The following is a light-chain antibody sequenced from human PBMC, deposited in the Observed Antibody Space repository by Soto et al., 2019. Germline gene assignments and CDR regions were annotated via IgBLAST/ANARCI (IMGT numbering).Light chain of an antibody. CDR1: SSNIAKNY. V-gene: IGLV1-47*02. J-gene: IGLJ1*01. CDR2: SDN. Sequence: QSVLTQPPSTSGTPGQRVTISCSGDSSNIAKNYVYWYQQVPGMAPKLLIYSDNQRPSGVPDRFSGSKSGTSASLAISGLRSEDEADYYCAAWDDRLRGYGFGGGTKVTVL. CDR3: AAWDDRLRGYG.